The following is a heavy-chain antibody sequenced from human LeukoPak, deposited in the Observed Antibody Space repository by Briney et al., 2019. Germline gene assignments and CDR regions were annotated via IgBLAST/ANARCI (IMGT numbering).Heavy chain of an antibody. CDR2: IWYDGSNK. CDR3: ARKSIAAAGFFDY. V-gene: IGHV3-33*01. CDR1: GFTFSSYG. D-gene: IGHD6-13*01. Sequence: PGGSLRLSRAASGFTFSSYGMHWVRQAPGKGLEWVAVIWYDGSNKYYADSVKGRFTISRDNSKNTLYLQMNSLRAEDMAVYYCARKSIAAAGFFDYWGQGTLVTVSS. J-gene: IGHJ4*02.